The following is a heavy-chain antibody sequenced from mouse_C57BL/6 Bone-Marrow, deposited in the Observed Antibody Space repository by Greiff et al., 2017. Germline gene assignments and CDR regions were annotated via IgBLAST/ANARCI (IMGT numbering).Heavy chain of an antibody. CDR2: ISYDGSN. CDR3: ARDPLYYYGSSFYAMDY. Sequence: VQLQQSGPGLVKPSQSLSLTCSVTGYSITSGYYWNWIRQFPGNKLEWMGYISYDGSNNYNPSLKNRISITRDTSKNQFFLKLNSVTTEDTATYYCARDPLYYYGSSFYAMDYWGQGTSVTVSS. CDR1: GYSITSGYY. V-gene: IGHV3-6*01. D-gene: IGHD1-1*01. J-gene: IGHJ4*01.